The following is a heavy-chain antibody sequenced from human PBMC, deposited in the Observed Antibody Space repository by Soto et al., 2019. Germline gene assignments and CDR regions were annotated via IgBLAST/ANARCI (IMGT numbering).Heavy chain of an antibody. D-gene: IGHD6-19*01. V-gene: IGHV4-59*12. CDR3: ARFSGSYYYAMDV. J-gene: IGHJ6*02. CDR1: GGSISGDY. Sequence: PSETLSLTCTVSGGSISGDYWSWIRQPPGKGLEWIGYTGNTNYNPSLKGRVTISVDTSKNQFSLQLKSVTAADTALYYCARFSGSYYYAMDVWGQGSTVTVSS. CDR2: TGNT.